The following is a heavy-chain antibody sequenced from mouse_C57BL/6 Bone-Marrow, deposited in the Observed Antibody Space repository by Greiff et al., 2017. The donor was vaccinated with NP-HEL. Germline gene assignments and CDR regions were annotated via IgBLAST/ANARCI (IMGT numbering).Heavy chain of an antibody. Sequence: EVQLVESGGGLVQPGGSLKLSCAASGFTFSDYGMAWVRQAPRKGPEWVAFISNLAYSIYYADTVTGRFTISRENAKNTLYLEMSSLRSEDTAMYYCARRRPYWYFDVWGTGTTVTVSS. CDR1: GFTFSDYG. CDR2: ISNLAYSI. J-gene: IGHJ1*03. V-gene: IGHV5-15*01. CDR3: ARRRPYWYFDV.